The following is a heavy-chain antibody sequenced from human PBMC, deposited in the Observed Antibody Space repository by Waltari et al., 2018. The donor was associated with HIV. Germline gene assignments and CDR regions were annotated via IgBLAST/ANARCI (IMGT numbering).Heavy chain of an antibody. J-gene: IGHJ5*02. CDR2: IWYDGSKM. CDR3: ARVIGNTKGSWFDP. CDR1: GFNFNNFG. D-gene: IGHD1-7*01. V-gene: IGHV3-33*01. Sequence: QVQLVESGGGVVQPAKSLRLSCAASGFNFNNFGMVWVRQAPGKGLGWVAVIWYDGSKMYYADSVKCRFTISKDNSKNTLHLQMNSLRAEDTAIYYCARVIGNTKGSWFDPWGQGTLVTVSS.